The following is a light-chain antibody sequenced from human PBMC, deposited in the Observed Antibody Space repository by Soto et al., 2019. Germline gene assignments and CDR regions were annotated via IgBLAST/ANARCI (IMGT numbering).Light chain of an antibody. Sequence: DIQMTQSPSSLSAAVGDRVTITCQASQDISNYLNWYQQKPGKAPKLLIYDASNFETGVPPRFSGGGSWTDLHCTIGSLQPEDTEPYSCQQYDNLRLTCGGGTKVEIK. CDR1: QDISNY. CDR2: DAS. CDR3: QQYDNLRLT. V-gene: IGKV1-33*01. J-gene: IGKJ4*01.